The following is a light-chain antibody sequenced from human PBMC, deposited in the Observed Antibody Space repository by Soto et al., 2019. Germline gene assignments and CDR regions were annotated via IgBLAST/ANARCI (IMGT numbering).Light chain of an antibody. CDR3: QLYNSYSSFT. Sequence: DIQMTQSPSTLSASVGDRVTITCRASQSISSWLAWYQQKPGKAPKLLIYDASSLESGVPSRFSGSGSGTEFTLPISSLQPDDFATYYCQLYNSYSSFTFGPGTKVDIK. CDR1: QSISSW. V-gene: IGKV1-5*01. CDR2: DAS. J-gene: IGKJ3*01.